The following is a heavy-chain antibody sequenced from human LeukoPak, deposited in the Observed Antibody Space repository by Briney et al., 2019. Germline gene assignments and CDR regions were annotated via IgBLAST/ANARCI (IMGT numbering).Heavy chain of an antibody. CDR2: IIPIFGTA. Sequence: SVKVSCKASGGTFSSYAISWVRQAPGQGLEWMGGIIPIFGTAKYAQKFQGRVTITADESTSTAYMELSSLRSEDTAVYYCASRTYTYDSSGYYRRNYYFDYWGQGTLVTVSS. CDR1: GGTFSSYA. CDR3: ASRTYTYDSSGYYRRNYYFDY. V-gene: IGHV1-69*13. D-gene: IGHD3-22*01. J-gene: IGHJ4*02.